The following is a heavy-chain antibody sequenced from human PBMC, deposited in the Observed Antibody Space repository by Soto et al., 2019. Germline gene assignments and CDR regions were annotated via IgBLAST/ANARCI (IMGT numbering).Heavy chain of an antibody. D-gene: IGHD3-10*01. CDR2: SNNRGNT. Sequence: LSRTSAVSAARLTDYYLMWIRQPPGKGLEWVGESNNRGNTDYNPSLKSRLTVSLDTSKTQFSLKLTSVTAADTAVYYCLMVTYSGMDVWGQGPTVTVSS. J-gene: IGHJ6*02. CDR1: AARLTDYY. V-gene: IGHV4-34*01. CDR3: LMVTYSGMDV.